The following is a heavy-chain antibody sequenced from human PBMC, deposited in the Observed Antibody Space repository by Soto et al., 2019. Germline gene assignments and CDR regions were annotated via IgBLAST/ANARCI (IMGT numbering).Heavy chain of an antibody. D-gene: IGHD2-21*02. J-gene: IGHJ6*02. CDR3: ARPGDAYGLDV. CDR2: IHSRSGST. CDR1: GASITRSSYY. V-gene: IGHV4-39*01. Sequence: SETLSLTCSASGASITRSSYYWAWIRQPPGKGLEWIASIHSRSGSTYYDPSLKGRVLISVDTSKNHFSLNLSSVTAADTAVYYCARPGDAYGLDVWGQGTTVTVSS.